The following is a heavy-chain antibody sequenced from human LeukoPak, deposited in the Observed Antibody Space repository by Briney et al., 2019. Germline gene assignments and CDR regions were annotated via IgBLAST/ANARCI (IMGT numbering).Heavy chain of an antibody. J-gene: IGHJ5*02. Sequence: PSETLSLTCTVSGGSISSSSYYWGWIRQPPGKGLEWIGSIYYSGSTYYNPSLKSRVTISVDTSNNDFSLNLTSVTAADTAVYYCATEFYDFLSGESWFDPWGQGALVTVSS. CDR1: GGSISSSSYY. D-gene: IGHD3-9*01. CDR3: ATEFYDFLSGESWFDP. CDR2: IYYSGST. V-gene: IGHV4-39*07.